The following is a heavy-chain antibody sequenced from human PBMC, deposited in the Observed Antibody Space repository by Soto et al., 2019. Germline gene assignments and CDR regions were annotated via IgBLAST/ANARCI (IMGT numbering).Heavy chain of an antibody. CDR3: ARGRGFLRYYDSSGYVDY. D-gene: IGHD3-22*01. CDR2: INHSGSN. CDR1: GGSFSGYY. Sequence: QVQLQQWGAGLLKPSETLSLTCAVYGGSFSGYYWSWIRQPPGKGLEWIGEINHSGSNNYNPSLKGRVTISVDTSKKQFSLKLSSVTAADTAVYYCARGRGFLRYYDSSGYVDYWGQGTLVTVSS. V-gene: IGHV4-34*01. J-gene: IGHJ4*02.